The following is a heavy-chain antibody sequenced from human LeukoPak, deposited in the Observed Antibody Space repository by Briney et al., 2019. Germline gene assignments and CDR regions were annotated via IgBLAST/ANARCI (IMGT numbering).Heavy chain of an antibody. J-gene: IGHJ4*01. V-gene: IGHV4-39*01. CDR1: GGSITSSHHY. CDR3: ARQTAVAAGYYFDY. Sequence: SETLSPTRTVSGGSITSSHHYWGWIRQPPGKGLEWIGRIYYSGNPYSNPSLKSRLTISVDTSKNQFSLKLTSVTAADAAVYYCARQTAVAAGYYFDYWG. CDR2: IYYSGNP. D-gene: IGHD6-19*01.